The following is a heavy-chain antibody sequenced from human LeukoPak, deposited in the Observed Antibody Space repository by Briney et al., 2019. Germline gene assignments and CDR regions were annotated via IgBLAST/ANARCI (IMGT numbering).Heavy chain of an antibody. D-gene: IGHD5-12*01. Sequence: SETLSLTCTVSGGSISSYYWSWLRQPPGKGLEWIGYIYYSGSTNYNPSLKSRVTISVDTSKNQFSLKLSSVTAADTAVYYCARQGGYGHFDYWGQGTLVTVSS. CDR1: GGSISSYY. CDR3: ARQGGYGHFDY. J-gene: IGHJ4*02. V-gene: IGHV4-59*08. CDR2: IYYSGST.